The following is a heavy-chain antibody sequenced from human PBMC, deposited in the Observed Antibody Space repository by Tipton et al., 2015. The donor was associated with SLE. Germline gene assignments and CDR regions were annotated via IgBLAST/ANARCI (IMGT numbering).Heavy chain of an antibody. CDR1: GGSFNAYA. CDR2: IIPRSSKS. J-gene: IGHJ6*02. Sequence: QSGPEVKKPGSSVKVSCTVSGGSFNAYAVRWVRQAPEQGLEWMGTIIPRSSKSHYAQKFQGRVTISADDSGTTAYMTMYRLRSDDTAVYYCARAELHCSGGSCYSAYYFYGMDVWGQGTTVTVSS. CDR3: ARAELHCSGGSCYSAYYFYGMDV. D-gene: IGHD2-15*01. V-gene: IGHV1-69*15.